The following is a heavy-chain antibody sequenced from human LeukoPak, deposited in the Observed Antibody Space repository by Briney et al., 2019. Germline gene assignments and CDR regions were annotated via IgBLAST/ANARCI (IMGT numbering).Heavy chain of an antibody. V-gene: IGHV1-69*13. CDR1: GGTFSSYA. CDR2: IIPIFGTA. Sequence: SVKVSCKASGGTFSSYAISWVRQAPGQGLEWMGGIIPIFGTANYAQKFQGRVTITADESTSTAYMELSSLRSEDTAVYYCARDPRYDTLTGAPYYYYGMDVRGKGTTVTVSS. J-gene: IGHJ6*04. CDR3: ARDPRYDTLTGAPYYYYGMDV. D-gene: IGHD3-9*01.